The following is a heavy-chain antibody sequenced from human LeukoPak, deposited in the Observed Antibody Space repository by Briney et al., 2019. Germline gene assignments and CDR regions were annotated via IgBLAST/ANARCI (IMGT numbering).Heavy chain of an antibody. D-gene: IGHD2-15*01. J-gene: IGHJ4*02. Sequence: GASVNVSCKASGYTFTGYYMHWVRQAPGQGLEWMGWINPNSGGTNYAQKFQGRVTMTRDTSISTAYMELSRLRSDDTAVYYCARDHIGYCSGGSCIGVYGYWGQGTLVTVSS. CDR3: ARDHIGYCSGGSCIGVYGY. CDR2: INPNSGGT. CDR1: GYTFTGYY. V-gene: IGHV1-2*02.